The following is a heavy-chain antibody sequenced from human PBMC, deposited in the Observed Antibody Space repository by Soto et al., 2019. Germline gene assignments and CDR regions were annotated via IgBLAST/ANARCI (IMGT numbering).Heavy chain of an antibody. CDR2: IKQDGSEK. D-gene: IGHD3-22*01. CDR3: ARDRITMIVVGPHNIMDV. CDR1: GFTFSSYW. Sequence: LRLSCAASGFTFSSYWMSWVRQAPGKGLEWVANIKQDGSEKYYVDSVKGRFTISRDNAKNSLYLQMNSLRAEDTAVYYCARDRITMIVVGPHNIMDVWGQGTKVTVYS. J-gene: IGHJ6*02. V-gene: IGHV3-7*03.